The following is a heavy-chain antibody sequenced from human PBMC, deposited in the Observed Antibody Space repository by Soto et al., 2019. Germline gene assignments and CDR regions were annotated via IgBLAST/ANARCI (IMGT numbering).Heavy chain of an antibody. Sequence: GGSLRLSCEGSGFNFRNFNMIWVRQAPGKGLEWVSSFSGSSSYIYYADSVKGRFTVSRDNAKNLVFLQMNGLRPEDTAMYYCARDLRGHYGPWGQGTMVTVSS. D-gene: IGHD4-17*01. CDR3: ARDLRGHYGP. V-gene: IGHV3-21*06. CDR1: GFNFRNFN. CDR2: FSGSSSYI. J-gene: IGHJ3*01.